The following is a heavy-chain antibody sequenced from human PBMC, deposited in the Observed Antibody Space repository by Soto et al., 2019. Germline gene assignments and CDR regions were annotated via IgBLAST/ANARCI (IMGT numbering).Heavy chain of an antibody. J-gene: IGHJ4*02. CDR1: GGSVSSGSYH. V-gene: IGHV4-61*01. Sequence: QVQLQESGPGLVKPSETLSLTCIVSGGSVSSGSYHWTWIRQPPGKGLEWIGFIPYNESPDYNPYLQSRVFISIDRGKNQFSLKMTSVTAVDTAVYFWARVGWGGDSWGQGTLVTVSS. CDR3: ARVGWGGDS. D-gene: IGHD7-27*01. CDR2: IPYNESP.